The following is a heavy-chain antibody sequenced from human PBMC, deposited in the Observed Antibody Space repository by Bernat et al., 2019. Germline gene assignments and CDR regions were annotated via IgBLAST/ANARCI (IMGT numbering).Heavy chain of an antibody. J-gene: IGHJ4*02. CDR2: VSGSGGST. V-gene: IGHV3-23*04. CDR3: AKVASHCPLCGPFDY. D-gene: IGHD2-21*01. Sequence: EVQLVESGGGLVQPGGSLRLSCAASGFTFSSYAMNWVRQAPGKGLEWVSGVSGSGGSTFYANSVKGRFTISRDNSKNTLYLQMNSLRAEDTAVYYCAKVASHCPLCGPFDYWGQGTLVTVSS. CDR1: GFTFSSYA.